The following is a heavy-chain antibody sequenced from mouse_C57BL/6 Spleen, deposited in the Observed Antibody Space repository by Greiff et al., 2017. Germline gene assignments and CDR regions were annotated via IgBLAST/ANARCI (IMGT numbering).Heavy chain of an antibody. J-gene: IGHJ1*03. V-gene: IGHV1-20*01. CDR3: ARSGGNHWYFDV. Sequence: EVQLQQSGPELVKPGDSVKISCKASGYSFTGYFMNWVMQSHGKSLEWIGRINPYNGDTFYNQKFKGKATLTVDKSSSTAHMELRSLTSEDSAVYYCARSGGNHWYFDVWGTGTTVTVSS. CDR2: INPYNGDT. D-gene: IGHD2-1*01. CDR1: GYSFTGYF.